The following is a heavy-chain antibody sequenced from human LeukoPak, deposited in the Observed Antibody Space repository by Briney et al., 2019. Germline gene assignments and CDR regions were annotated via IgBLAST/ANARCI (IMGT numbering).Heavy chain of an antibody. Sequence: GASVKVSCKTSGYTFSSYGISWVRQAPGQGLEWMGWISAYNGHASYAQKFEGRVAMTTDTSTSTAYMELRSLKSDDTAMYYCAREQYSGNWNYWGQGTLVTVSS. CDR2: ISAYNGHA. J-gene: IGHJ4*02. CDR1: GYTFSSYG. CDR3: AREQYSGNWNY. V-gene: IGHV1-18*01. D-gene: IGHD5-12*01.